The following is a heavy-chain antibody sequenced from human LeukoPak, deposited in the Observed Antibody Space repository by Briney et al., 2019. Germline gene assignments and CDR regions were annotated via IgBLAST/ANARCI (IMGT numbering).Heavy chain of an antibody. V-gene: IGHV4-59*01. CDR1: VGSITSYD. D-gene: IGHD3-9*01. CDR3: ARETFDWFIDH. CDR2: TYYTGST. J-gene: IGHJ4*02. Sequence: KPSETLSLTCTVSVGSITSYDWIWIRQPPGKGLEWIGYTYYTGSTNYNPSLKSRVTIPVDTSRNQFSLKLSSVTAADTAVYYCARETFDWFIDHWGEGTLVTVSS.